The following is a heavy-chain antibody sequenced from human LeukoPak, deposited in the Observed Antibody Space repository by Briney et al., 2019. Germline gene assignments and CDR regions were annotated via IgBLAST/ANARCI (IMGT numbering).Heavy chain of an antibody. D-gene: IGHD3-22*01. CDR2: ISAAGGST. CDR3: VRTYDSSGYGYGHYFDY. V-gene: IGHV3-23*01. CDR1: GFTFTNYA. Sequence: GGSLRLSCAASGFTFTNYAMSWVRQAPGKGLEFVSAISAAGGSTYYAESVKGRFTISRDNSKNTLYLQMNSLRAEDTAVYYCVRTYDSSGYGYGHYFDYWGQGTLVTVSS. J-gene: IGHJ4*02.